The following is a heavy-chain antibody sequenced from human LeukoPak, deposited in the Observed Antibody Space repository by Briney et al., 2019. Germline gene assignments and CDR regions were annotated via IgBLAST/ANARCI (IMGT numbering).Heavy chain of an antibody. V-gene: IGHV3-48*03. CDR2: ISSSGSTT. CDR1: GFTFSSYE. D-gene: IGHD1-7*01. Sequence: GGSLRLSCAASGFTFSSYEMNWVRQAPGKGLEWVSYISSSGSTTYYADSVKGRFTISRDNSKNTLYLQMNSLRADDTAVYYCAKRRGLELTYYYHMDVWGKGTTVTVSS. J-gene: IGHJ6*03. CDR3: AKRRGLELTYYYHMDV.